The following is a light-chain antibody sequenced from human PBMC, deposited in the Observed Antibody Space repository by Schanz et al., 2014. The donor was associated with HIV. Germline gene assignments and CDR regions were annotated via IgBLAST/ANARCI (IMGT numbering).Light chain of an antibody. J-gene: IGLJ2*01. CDR1: NSDVGGYNY. Sequence: QSVLTQPPSASGSPGQSVTISCSGSNSDVGGYNYVSWYQQHPGKAPKLMIYDVSNRPSGVSNRFSGSKSGNTASLTISGLQAEDEADYYCSSYTSSSTDVIFGGGTKLTVL. CDR2: DVS. CDR3: SSYTSSSTDVI. V-gene: IGLV2-14*01.